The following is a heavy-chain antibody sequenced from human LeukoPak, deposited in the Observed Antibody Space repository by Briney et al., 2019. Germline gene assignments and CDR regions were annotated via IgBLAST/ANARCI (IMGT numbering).Heavy chain of an antibody. J-gene: IGHJ4*02. CDR2: IKSDGSST. CDR3: ARERKYDSNFDY. CDR1: GFTFSSYW. Sequence: GGSLRLSCAASGFTFSSYWMHWVRQAPGKGLVWVSRIKSDGSSTSYADSVKGRFTISRDNAKNTLYLQMNSLRAEDTAVYYCARERKYDSNFDYWGQGTLVTVSS. D-gene: IGHD1-1*01. V-gene: IGHV3-74*01.